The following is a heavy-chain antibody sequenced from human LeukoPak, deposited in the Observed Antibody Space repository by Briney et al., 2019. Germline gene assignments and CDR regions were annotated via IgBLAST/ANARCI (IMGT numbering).Heavy chain of an antibody. D-gene: IGHD3-10*01. CDR1: GYTFTGYY. CDR3: ARDYGSGSYLSEFDD. J-gene: IGHJ4*02. Sequence: GASVTVSCKASGYTFTGYYMNWVRQAPGQGLEWMGWINPNSGATNYAQRFQGRVTITRDTSISQTYMELSRLRSDDTAGHYCARDYGSGSYLSEFDDGGKGTLGPVS. V-gene: IGHV1-2*02. CDR2: INPNSGAT.